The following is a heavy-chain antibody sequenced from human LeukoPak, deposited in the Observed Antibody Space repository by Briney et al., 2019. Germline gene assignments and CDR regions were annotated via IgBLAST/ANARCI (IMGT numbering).Heavy chain of an antibody. J-gene: IGHJ5*02. CDR2: IWYDGSNK. CDR3: AREVGQLLQMGNWFDP. CDR1: GSTFSSYG. V-gene: IGHV3-33*01. D-gene: IGHD2-2*01. Sequence: PGRSLRLSCAASGSTFSSYGMHWVRQAPGKGLEWVAVIWYDGSNKYYADSVKGRFTISRDNSKNTLYLQMNSLRAEDTAVYYCAREVGQLLQMGNWFDPWGQGTLVTVSS.